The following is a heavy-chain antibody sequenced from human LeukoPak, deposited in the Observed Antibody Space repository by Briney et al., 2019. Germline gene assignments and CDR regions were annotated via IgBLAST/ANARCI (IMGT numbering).Heavy chain of an antibody. Sequence: ASVKVSCTASGYTFTSYGISWARHAPGQGPDWMGWISAYNGNTNYAQKLQGRVTMTTDTSTSTAYMELRSLRSDDTAVYYCARVPLYSNLPWFDPWGQGTLVTVSS. CDR1: GYTFTSYG. D-gene: IGHD4-11*01. V-gene: IGHV1-18*01. CDR2: ISAYNGNT. J-gene: IGHJ5*02. CDR3: ARVPLYSNLPWFDP.